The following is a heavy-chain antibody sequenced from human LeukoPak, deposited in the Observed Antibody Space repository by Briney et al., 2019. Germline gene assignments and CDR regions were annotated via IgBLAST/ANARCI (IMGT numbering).Heavy chain of an antibody. CDR3: AREKRGYSGYFDY. D-gene: IGHD3-10*01. J-gene: IGHJ4*02. Sequence: SETLSLTCTVSGGSISSSSYYWGWIRQPPGKGLEWIGSIYYSGSTYYNPSLKSRVTISVDTSKNQFSLKLSSVTAADTAVYYCAREKRGYSGYFDYWGQGTLVTVSS. CDR2: IYYSGST. V-gene: IGHV4-39*07. CDR1: GGSISSSSYY.